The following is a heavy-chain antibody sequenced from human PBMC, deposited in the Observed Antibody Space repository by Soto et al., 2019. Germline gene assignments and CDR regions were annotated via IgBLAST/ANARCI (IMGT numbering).Heavy chain of an antibody. V-gene: IGHV3-11*01. CDR3: ARDGDHYDTSGYFLRDAFDI. J-gene: IGHJ3*02. D-gene: IGHD3-22*01. CDR1: GFTFSDDY. Sequence: QVQLVESGGGLVQPGGSLRLSCTASGFTFSDDYMSWIRQAPGKGLEWVAYISGSGSIIDYADSVKGRFTVSRDNAKNSLFLQMNSLRAEDTAVYYCARDGDHYDTSGYFLRDAFDIWGHGTMVTVSS. CDR2: ISGSGSII.